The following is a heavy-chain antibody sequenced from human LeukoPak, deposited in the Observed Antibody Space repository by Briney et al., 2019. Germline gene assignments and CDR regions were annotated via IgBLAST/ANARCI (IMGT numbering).Heavy chain of an antibody. Sequence: AGGSLRLSCAASGFTFSSYEMNWVRQAPGKGLERVSYISVSGSITYHADSVKGRLTISRDNAKNSLYLQMNSLRAEDTAVYYCTRGCASCVWFDWGQGTLVTVSS. CDR3: TRGCASCVWFD. CDR2: ISVSGSIT. V-gene: IGHV3-48*03. CDR1: GFTFSSYE. J-gene: IGHJ4*02. D-gene: IGHD2-15*01.